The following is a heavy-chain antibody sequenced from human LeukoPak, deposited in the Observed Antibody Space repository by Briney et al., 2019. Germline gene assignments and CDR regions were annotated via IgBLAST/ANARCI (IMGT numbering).Heavy chain of an antibody. Sequence: GGSLRLSCATSGFTFSSATMMWLRQAPGKGLEFVSGVGPSGGTGTYADSVKGRFTISRDNSKNTLYLQMNSLRVEDTAVYYCAKDPNWDRGSWGQGTLVTVSS. V-gene: IGHV3-23*01. CDR1: GFTFSSAT. CDR3: AKDPNWDRGS. CDR2: VGPSGGTG. D-gene: IGHD7-27*01. J-gene: IGHJ5*02.